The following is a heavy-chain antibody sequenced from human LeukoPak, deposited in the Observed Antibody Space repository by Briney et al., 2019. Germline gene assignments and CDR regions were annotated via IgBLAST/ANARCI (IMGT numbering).Heavy chain of an antibody. J-gene: IGHJ4*02. Sequence: PSETLSLTCTVSGGSISSQYWSWIRQPPGKGLEWIGYIYSDGSTNYNPSLKSRVTISVDTSKNQFSLKLSSVTAADTAVYYCARRGAAAGTAHFDYWGQGTLVTVSS. CDR1: GGSISSQY. CDR2: IYSDGST. CDR3: ARRGAAAGTAHFDY. D-gene: IGHD6-13*01. V-gene: IGHV4-59*11.